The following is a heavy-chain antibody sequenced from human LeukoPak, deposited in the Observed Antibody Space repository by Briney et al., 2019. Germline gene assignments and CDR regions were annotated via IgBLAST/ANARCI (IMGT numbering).Heavy chain of an antibody. CDR1: GFTFSSYG. Sequence: GGSLRLSCAASGFTFSSYGMHWVRQAPGKGLEWVAVIWYDGSNKYYADSVKSRFTISRDNSKNTLYLQMNSLRAEDTAVYYCARVSPPRRWTTPLDQRGQGTLV. D-gene: IGHD1-1*01. CDR3: ARVSPPRRWTTPLDQ. CDR2: IWYDGSNK. J-gene: IGHJ4*01. V-gene: IGHV3-33*01.